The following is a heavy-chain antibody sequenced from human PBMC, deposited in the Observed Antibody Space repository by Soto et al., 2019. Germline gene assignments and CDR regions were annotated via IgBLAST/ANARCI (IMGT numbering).Heavy chain of an antibody. CDR2: INPSGGST. Sequence: QVQLVQSGADVKKPGASVKVSCKASGYTFTSYYMHWVRQAPGQGLEWMGIINPSGGSTSYAQKFQGRVTMTRDTSTSTVYIELSSLRSEDTAVYYCARGGRYCSSTSCYEKAFDIWGQGTMVTVSS. CDR1: GYTFTSYY. D-gene: IGHD2-2*01. V-gene: IGHV1-46*03. CDR3: ARGGRYCSSTSCYEKAFDI. J-gene: IGHJ3*02.